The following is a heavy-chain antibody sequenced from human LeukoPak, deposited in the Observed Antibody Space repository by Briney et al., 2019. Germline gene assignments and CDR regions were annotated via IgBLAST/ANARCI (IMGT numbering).Heavy chain of an antibody. V-gene: IGHV4-59*12. D-gene: IGHD3-3*01. J-gene: IGHJ4*02. CDR2: IYYSGST. CDR3: ARGGYYDFWSGYYHYFDY. CDR1: GGSISSYY. Sequence: SETLSLTCTVSGGSISSYYWSWIRQPPGKGLEWIGYIYYSGSTNYNPSLKSRVTISVDTSKNQFSLKLNSVTAADTAVYYCARGGYYDFWSGYYHYFDYWGQGTLVTVSS.